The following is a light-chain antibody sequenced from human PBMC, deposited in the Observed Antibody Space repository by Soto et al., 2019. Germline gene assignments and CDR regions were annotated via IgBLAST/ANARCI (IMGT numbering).Light chain of an antibody. V-gene: IGKV3-20*01. CDR3: QQYVTSPWA. J-gene: IGKJ1*01. Sequence: VLTQSPGTLSLSPGARATLSCRASQSVSSSFLAWYQQKPGQAPRLLIYGASNRATGIPDRFSGSGSGTDFTLTISRLEPEDFAVYYCQQYVTSPWAFGQGTKVDIK. CDR2: GAS. CDR1: QSVSSSF.